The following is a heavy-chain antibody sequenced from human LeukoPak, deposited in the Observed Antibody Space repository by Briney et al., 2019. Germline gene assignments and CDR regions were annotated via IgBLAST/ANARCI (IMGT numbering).Heavy chain of an antibody. Sequence: PSETLSLTCTVSGGSISYYYWSWIRQSPGKGLEWIGYIYYNGSTNYNPSLKSRVTISVDMSKNQFSLKVTSVTAADTAIYYCARKGGHYDYWGQGTLVTVSS. J-gene: IGHJ4*02. D-gene: IGHD2-15*01. CDR1: GGSISYYY. CDR2: IYYNGST. CDR3: ARKGGHYDY. V-gene: IGHV4-59*01.